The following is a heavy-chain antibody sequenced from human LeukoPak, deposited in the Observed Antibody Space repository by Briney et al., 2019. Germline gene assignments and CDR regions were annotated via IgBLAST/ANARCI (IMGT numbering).Heavy chain of an antibody. Sequence: GGSLRLSCAASGFTFSNAWMSWVRQALGKGLEWVGRIKSKTDGGTTDYAAPVKGRFTISRDDSKNTLYLQMNSLKTEDTAVYYCASKGGSGWFPLDYWGQGTLVTVSS. CDR1: GFTFSNAW. J-gene: IGHJ4*02. D-gene: IGHD6-19*01. CDR2: IKSKTDGGTT. V-gene: IGHV3-15*01. CDR3: ASKGGSGWFPLDY.